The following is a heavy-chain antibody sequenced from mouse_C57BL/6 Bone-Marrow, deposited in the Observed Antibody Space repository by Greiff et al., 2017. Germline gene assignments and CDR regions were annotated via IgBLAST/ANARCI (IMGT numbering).Heavy chain of an antibody. Sequence: VKLQQSGAELARPGASVLLSSMSSGYTFTSYGISWVKQRTGQGLGWIGEIYPRSGNTYYNEKFKGKATLTADKSSSTAYMELRSLTSEDSAVYFCARKPLVGDYWGQGTSVTVSS. CDR1: GYTFTSYG. CDR3: ARKPLVGDY. D-gene: IGHD2-10*02. CDR2: IYPRSGNT. V-gene: IGHV1-81*01. J-gene: IGHJ4*01.